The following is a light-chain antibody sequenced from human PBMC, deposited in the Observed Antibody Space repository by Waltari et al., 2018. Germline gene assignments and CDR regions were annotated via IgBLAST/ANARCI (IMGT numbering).Light chain of an antibody. CDR1: QSINNY. CDR2: YAT. CDR3: QQYHSSPFT. Sequence: DIQMTQSPSPLSVSIGYRVTIPCRAIQSINNYLTWYRQRPGNAPEYLIYYATNLSPGVPSSFTGSRSETEYTLTICSLQAEDFATYYCQQYHSSPFTFGPGTKLDIK. V-gene: IGKV1-33*01. J-gene: IGKJ3*01.